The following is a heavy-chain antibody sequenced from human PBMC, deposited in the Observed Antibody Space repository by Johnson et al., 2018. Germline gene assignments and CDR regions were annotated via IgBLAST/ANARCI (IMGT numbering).Heavy chain of an antibody. CDR1: GFSFRGDD. CDR3: VTRGSAFDI. V-gene: IGHV3-30*03. Sequence: VQLVESGGGVVQPGRSLRLSCAASGFSFRGDDMHWVRQAPGKGLEWVAVISDDGSNKTYVDSVRGRFTISRDNSKNTLYLQMNSLRPEDTAVYYCVTRGSAFDIWGQGTMVTVSS. J-gene: IGHJ3*02. CDR2: ISDDGSNK.